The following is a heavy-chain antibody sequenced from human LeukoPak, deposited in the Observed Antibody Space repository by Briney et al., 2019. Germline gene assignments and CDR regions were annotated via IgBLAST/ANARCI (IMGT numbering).Heavy chain of an antibody. J-gene: IGHJ5*02. D-gene: IGHD4-17*01. V-gene: IGHV7-4-1*02. Sequence: ASVKVSCKASGYTFTSYAMNWVRQAPGQGLEWMGWINTNTGNPTYAQGFTGRFVFSLDTSVSTAYLQMSSLKSEDTAVYYCARDLPYGDYVHTSVWFDPWGQGTLVTVSS. CDR2: INTNTGNP. CDR3: ARDLPYGDYVHTSVWFDP. CDR1: GYTFTSYA.